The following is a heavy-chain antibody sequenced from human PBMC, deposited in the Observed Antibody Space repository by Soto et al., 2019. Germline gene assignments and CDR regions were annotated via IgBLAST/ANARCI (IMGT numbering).Heavy chain of an antibody. CDR2: ISAYNGNT. V-gene: IGHV1-18*01. J-gene: IGHJ4*02. D-gene: IGHD2-15*01. CDR1: GYTFTSYG. Sequence: QVQLVQSGAEVKKPGASVKVSCKASGYTFTSYGISWVRQAPGQGLEWMGWISAYNGNTNYAQKLQGRVTMTTDTSTSTAYMELWSLRSADTAVYYCARYPDASHNRARIRRFDYWGQGTLVTVSS. CDR3: ARYPDASHNRARIRRFDY.